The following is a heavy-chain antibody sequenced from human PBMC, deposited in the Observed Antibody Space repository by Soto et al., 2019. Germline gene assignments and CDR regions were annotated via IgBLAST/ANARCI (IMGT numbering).Heavy chain of an antibody. V-gene: IGHV3-30-3*01. D-gene: IGHD3-16*01. CDR3: ARDSRFGGNSVYQGDY. CDR1: GFTFSSYA. CDR2: ISYDGSNK. Sequence: GGSLRLSCAASGFTFSSYAMHWVRQAPGKGLEWVAVISYDGSNKYYADSVKGRFTISRDNSKNTLYLQMNSLRAEDTAVYYCARDSRFGGNSVYQGDYWGQGTLVTVSS. J-gene: IGHJ4*02.